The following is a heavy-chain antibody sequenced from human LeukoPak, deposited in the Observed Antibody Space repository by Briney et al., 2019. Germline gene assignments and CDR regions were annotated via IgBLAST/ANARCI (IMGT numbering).Heavy chain of an antibody. CDR3: AASTSYGYFDY. J-gene: IGHJ4*02. Sequence: ASVNVSCKASGYTFFGYFIHWVRQAPGQGLEWMGWINPNSGGTNYAQKFQGRVTMTRDTSISTAYMDLSRLRSDDTAVYYCAASTSYGYFDYWGQGTLVTVSS. V-gene: IGHV1-2*02. CDR1: GYTFFGYF. D-gene: IGHD5-18*01. CDR2: INPNSGGT.